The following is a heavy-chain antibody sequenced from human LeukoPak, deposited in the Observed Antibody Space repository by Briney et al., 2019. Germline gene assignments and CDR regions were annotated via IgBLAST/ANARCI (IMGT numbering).Heavy chain of an antibody. CDR1: GFTFSSYW. J-gene: IGHJ4*02. V-gene: IGHV3-7*03. CDR2: IKKDGSEK. CDR3: AKDAANYPFFFDI. Sequence: PGGSLRLSCAASGFTFSSYWMSGVRQAPGKGLEGVANIKKDGSEKYYADSVKGRFTISRYKAKNTVYLQMNSLRAEDTAIYYCAKDAANYPFFFDIWGQGTPVTVSS. D-gene: IGHD4/OR15-4a*01.